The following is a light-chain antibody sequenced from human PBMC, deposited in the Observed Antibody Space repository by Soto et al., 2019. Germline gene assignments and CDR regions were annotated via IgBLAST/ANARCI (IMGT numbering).Light chain of an antibody. CDR1: QGISSY. CDR2: AAS. V-gene: IGKV1-9*01. CDR3: KQLNSYPLT. Sequence: DIQLTQSPSFLSASVGDRVTITCRASQGISSYLAWYQQKPGKVPKLLIYAASTLQSGVPSRFSGSGSGTEFTLTISSLQPEDFATYYCKQLNSYPLTFGQGTRLEIK. J-gene: IGKJ5*01.